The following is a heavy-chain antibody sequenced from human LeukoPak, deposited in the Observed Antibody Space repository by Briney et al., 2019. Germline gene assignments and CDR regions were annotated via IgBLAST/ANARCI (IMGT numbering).Heavy chain of an antibody. CDR1: GGSISSGGYY. Sequence: PSETPSLTCTVSGGSISSGGYYWSWIRQPPGKGLEWIGYIYHSGSTYYNPSLKSRVTISVDRSENQFSLKLSSVTAADTAVYYCARLYSSGWYRIDYWGQGTLVTVSS. CDR3: ARLYSSGWYRIDY. D-gene: IGHD6-19*01. V-gene: IGHV4-30-2*01. J-gene: IGHJ4*02. CDR2: IYHSGST.